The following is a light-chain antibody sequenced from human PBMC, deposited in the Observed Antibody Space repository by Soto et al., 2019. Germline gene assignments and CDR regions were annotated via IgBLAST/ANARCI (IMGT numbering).Light chain of an antibody. CDR1: QSIDNF. Sequence: DIQMTQSPSSLSASIGDRVSITCRASQSIDNFVNWYQWRPGKAPKFLIFAASSLQSGVSSRFSGRGSGTDFSLTISSLQPEDFATYYCQQSYSTPYTFGQGTRLEIK. CDR2: AAS. J-gene: IGKJ5*01. V-gene: IGKV1-39*01. CDR3: QQSYSTPYT.